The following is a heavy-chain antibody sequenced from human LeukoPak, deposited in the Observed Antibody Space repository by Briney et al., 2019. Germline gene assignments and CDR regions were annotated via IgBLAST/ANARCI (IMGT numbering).Heavy chain of an antibody. CDR2: ISAYNGNT. Sequence: ASVKVSCKASGYTFTSYGISWVRQAPGQGLEWMGWISAYNGNTNYAQKLQGRFTMTTDTSTSTAYMELRSLRSDDTAVYYCARAYCSSTSCYPTRRGAAFDIWGQGTMVTVSS. J-gene: IGHJ3*02. V-gene: IGHV1-18*01. CDR1: GYTFTSYG. D-gene: IGHD2-2*01. CDR3: ARAYCSSTSCYPTRRGAAFDI.